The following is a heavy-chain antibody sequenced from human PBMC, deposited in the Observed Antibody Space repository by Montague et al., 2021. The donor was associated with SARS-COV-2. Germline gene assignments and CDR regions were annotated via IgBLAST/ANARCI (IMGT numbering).Heavy chain of an antibody. J-gene: IGHJ6*02. Sequence: QTLSLTCAVSGGSISSGGYSWNWIRQPPGKGLEWIGYIYHSGSTYYNPSLKSRVTISLDSSKNQFSLNLTSVTAADTAVYYCARGSMVRGGKVYYGADVWGQGTTVTVSS. D-gene: IGHD3-10*01. CDR3: ARGSMVRGGKVYYGADV. CDR1: GGSISSGGYS. V-gene: IGHV4-30-2*01. CDR2: IYHSGST.